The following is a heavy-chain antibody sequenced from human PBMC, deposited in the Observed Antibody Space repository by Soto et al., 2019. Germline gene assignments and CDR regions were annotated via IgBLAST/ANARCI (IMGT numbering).Heavy chain of an antibody. CDR3: ARMRGDYGSGSYYKDYYYYGMDV. V-gene: IGHV4-34*01. CDR1: GGSFSGYY. CDR2: INHSGST. J-gene: IGHJ6*02. Sequence: QVQLQQWGAGLLKPSETLSLTCAVYGGSFSGYYWSWIRQPPGKGLEWSGEINHSGSTNYNPSLKSRVTMSVDTSNNKFSLQLSSVTAADTAVYYCARMRGDYGSGSYYKDYYYYGMDVWGQGTTVTVSS. D-gene: IGHD3-10*01.